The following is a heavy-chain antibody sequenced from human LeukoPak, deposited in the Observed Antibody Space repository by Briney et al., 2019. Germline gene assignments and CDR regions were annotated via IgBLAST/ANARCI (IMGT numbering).Heavy chain of an antibody. Sequence: SGTSLRLSCAASGFTFSSYAIHWVRQAPGKGLEWVAVISYDGSNKYYADSVKGRFTISRDNSKNTLYLQMNSLRAEDTAVYYCARMNYDSSGYDYFDYWGQGTLVTVSS. CDR3: ARMNYDSSGYDYFDY. D-gene: IGHD3-22*01. J-gene: IGHJ4*02. CDR2: ISYDGSNK. CDR1: GFTFSSYA. V-gene: IGHV3-30-3*01.